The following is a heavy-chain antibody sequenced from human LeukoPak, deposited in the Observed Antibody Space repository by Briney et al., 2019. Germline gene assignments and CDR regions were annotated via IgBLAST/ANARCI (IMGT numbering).Heavy chain of an antibody. CDR2: ISWDSASV. CDR3: AKDYGYSSSWYDY. D-gene: IGHD6-13*01. J-gene: IGHJ4*02. Sequence: QPGGSLRLSCEATGFTFDDYGMRWVRQAPGKGLEWVSTISWDSASVGYVDSVKGRFTISRDNAQKTLYLQMNRLRPEDTALYYCAKDYGYSSSWYDYWGQGTLVPVPS. V-gene: IGHV3-9*01. CDR1: GFTFDDYG.